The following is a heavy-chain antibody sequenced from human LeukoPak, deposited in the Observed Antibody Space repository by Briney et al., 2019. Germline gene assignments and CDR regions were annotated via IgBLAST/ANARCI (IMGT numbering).Heavy chain of an antibody. CDR3: ARGRHWGAGADY. CDR1: GGSIGSSSYY. V-gene: IGHV4-39*07. J-gene: IGHJ4*02. CDR2: IYYSGST. Sequence: SETLSLTCTVSGGSIGSSSYYWGWIRQPPGKGLEWIGSIYYSGSTYYNPSLKSRVTISVDTSRNQFSLKVSSVTAADTAVYYCARGRHWGAGADYWGQGTLVTVSS. D-gene: IGHD7-27*01.